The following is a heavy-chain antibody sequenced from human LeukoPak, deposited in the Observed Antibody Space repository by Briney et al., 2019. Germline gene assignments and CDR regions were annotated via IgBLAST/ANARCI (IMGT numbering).Heavy chain of an antibody. Sequence: LSETLSLTCTVSGGSIGYDYWSWIRQPPGKGLEWIGYIYYSGSTNYNPSLKSRVTISVDTSKNQFSLNLNSVTAADTAVYFCARFNSGGFDNWGRGSLVTVSS. V-gene: IGHV4-59*01. D-gene: IGHD3-10*01. CDR3: ARFNSGGFDN. CDR1: GGSIGYDY. J-gene: IGHJ4*02. CDR2: IYYSGST.